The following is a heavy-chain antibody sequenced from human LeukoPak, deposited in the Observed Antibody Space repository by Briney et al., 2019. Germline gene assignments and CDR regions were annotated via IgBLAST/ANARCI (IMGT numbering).Heavy chain of an antibody. J-gene: IGHJ5*02. CDR2: MSPDSGYT. D-gene: IGHD5-24*01. V-gene: IGHV1-8*01. CDR3: ARDNSVRDEAWWFNP. Sequence: GASVKVSCKASGYTFTSYDINWVRQATGQGLEWMGWMSPDSGYTGYAQTFQGRVTLTRNTSVSTAFMELSSLRSEDTAVYYCARDNSVRDEAWWFNPWGQGTLVTVSS. CDR1: GYTFTSYD.